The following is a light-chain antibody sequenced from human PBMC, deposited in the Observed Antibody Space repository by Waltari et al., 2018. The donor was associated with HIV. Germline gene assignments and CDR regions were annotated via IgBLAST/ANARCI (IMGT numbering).Light chain of an antibody. V-gene: IGLV2-14*01. J-gene: IGLJ3*02. Sequence: QSALTQPASVSGSPGKSITISSPGTSSDVGGSHYVSWYQHHPGKAPKLMIYEVSNRPSGVSNRFSGSKSGNTASLTISGLQAEDEADYYCSSYTSSSTPVFGGGTKLTVL. CDR1: SSDVGGSHY. CDR3: SSYTSSSTPV. CDR2: EVS.